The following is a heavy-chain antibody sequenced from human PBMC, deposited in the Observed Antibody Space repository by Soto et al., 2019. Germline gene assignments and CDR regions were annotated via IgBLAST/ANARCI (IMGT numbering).Heavy chain of an antibody. CDR1: GGSISSSSYY. D-gene: IGHD3-22*01. Sequence: QLQLQESGPGLVKPSETLSLTCTVSGGSISSSSYYWGWIRQPPGKGLEWIGSIYYSGSTYYNPSLKSRVNISVDTSKNQFSLKLSSVTAADTAVYYCARTETDSSGYPSDYWGQGTLVTVSS. V-gene: IGHV4-39*01. J-gene: IGHJ4*02. CDR3: ARTETDSSGYPSDY. CDR2: IYYSGST.